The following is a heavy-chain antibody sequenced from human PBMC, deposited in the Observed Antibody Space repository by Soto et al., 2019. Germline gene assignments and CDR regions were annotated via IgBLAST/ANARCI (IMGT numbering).Heavy chain of an antibody. V-gene: IGHV3-11*01. CDR3: ARMGDRMVRGVIIELIDY. D-gene: IGHD3-10*01. CDR2: ISSSGSTI. J-gene: IGHJ4*02. CDR1: GFTFSDYY. Sequence: GGSLRLSCAASGFTFSDYYMSWIRQAPGKGLEWVSYISSSGSTIYYADSVKGRFTISRDNAKNSLYLQMNSLRAEDTAVYYCARMGDRMVRGVIIELIDYWGQGTLVTVSS.